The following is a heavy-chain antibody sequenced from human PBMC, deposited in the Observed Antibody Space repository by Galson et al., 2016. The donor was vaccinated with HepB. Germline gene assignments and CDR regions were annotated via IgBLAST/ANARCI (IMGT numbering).Heavy chain of an antibody. CDR3: VRGMSNSWYAYKRSYYYSMEL. Sequence: SLRLSCAASGFTFSSYEMHWVRQAPGKGLEWVAVISSDGRSKYYADSVKGRFNISRDNDGDSLFLEMRGLKVEDTAVYYCVRGMSNSWYAYKRSYYYSMELWGRGTSIIVSS. J-gene: IGHJ6*02. D-gene: IGHD6-13*01. CDR2: ISSDGRSK. V-gene: IGHV3-30*14. CDR1: GFTFSSYE.